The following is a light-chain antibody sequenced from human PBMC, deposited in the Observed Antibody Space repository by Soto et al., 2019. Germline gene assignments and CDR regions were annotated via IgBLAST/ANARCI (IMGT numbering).Light chain of an antibody. CDR3: QQNGSSPWT. J-gene: IGKJ1*01. V-gene: IGKV3-20*01. CDR2: GAS. CDR1: QSVSSSY. Sequence: EIVLTQSPGTLSLSPGERATLSCRASQSVSSSYLAWYQQKPGQAPRLLIYGASSRATGIPDRFSGSGSGKDFTLTISRLEPEDFAVYYCQQNGSSPWTFGQGTKGEIK.